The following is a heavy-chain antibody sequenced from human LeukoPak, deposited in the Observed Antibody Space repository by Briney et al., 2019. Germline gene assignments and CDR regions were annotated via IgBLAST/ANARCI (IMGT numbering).Heavy chain of an antibody. CDR3: AKERDTAMVTIDY. D-gene: IGHD5-18*01. CDR2: IRYDGSNK. Sequence: PGGSLRLSCAASGFTFSSYGMHWVRQAPGKGLEWVAFIRYDGSNKYYADSVKGRFTISRDNSKNTLYLQMNSLRAEDTAVYYCAKERDTAMVTIDYWGQGTLVTVLS. V-gene: IGHV3-30*02. CDR1: GFTFSSYG. J-gene: IGHJ4*02.